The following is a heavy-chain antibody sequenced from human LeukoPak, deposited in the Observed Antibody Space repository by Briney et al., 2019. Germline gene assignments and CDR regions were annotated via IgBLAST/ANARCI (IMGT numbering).Heavy chain of an antibody. D-gene: IGHD1-26*01. CDR3: AREIGGGLHYFQS. Sequence: GGSLRLSCAASGFTVSSSFMSWVRQAPGKGLEWVPTLYSDGDPFYGTTHYADSVKGRFTISRDSSQNTLFLDVKSLGAEDTAIYYCAREIGGGLHYFQSWGQGTLVTVSS. V-gene: IGHV3-23*01. CDR2: LYSDGDPFYGTT. J-gene: IGHJ4*02. CDR1: GFTVSSSF.